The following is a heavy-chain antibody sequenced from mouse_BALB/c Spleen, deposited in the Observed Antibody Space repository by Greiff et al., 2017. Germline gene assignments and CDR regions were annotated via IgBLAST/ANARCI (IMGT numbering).Heavy chain of an antibody. CDR1: GYTFTDYN. CDR2: IYPYNGGT. CDR3: ARGIRDSRGYFDV. D-gene: IGHD3-1*01. V-gene: IGHV1S29*02. J-gene: IGHJ1*01. Sequence: VQLQQSGPELVKPGASVKISCKASGYTFTDYNMHWVKQSHGKSLEWIGYIYPYNGGTGYNQKFKSKATLTVDNSSSTAYMELRSLTSEDSAVYYCARGIRDSRGYFDVWGAGTTVTVSS.